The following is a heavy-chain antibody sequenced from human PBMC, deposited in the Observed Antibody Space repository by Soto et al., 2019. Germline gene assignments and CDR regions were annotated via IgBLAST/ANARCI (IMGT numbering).Heavy chain of an antibody. CDR1: GYTFTSYD. CDR2: MNPNSGNT. CDR3: ARVIRVYCSGGSCYFDYYYMDV. J-gene: IGHJ6*03. Sequence: GASVKVSCKASGYTFTSYDINWVRQATGQGLEWMGWMNPNSGNTGYAQKFQGRVTMTRNTSISTAYMELSSLRSEDTAVYYCARVIRVYCSGGSCYFDYYYMDVWGKGTTVTVSS. V-gene: IGHV1-8*01. D-gene: IGHD2-15*01.